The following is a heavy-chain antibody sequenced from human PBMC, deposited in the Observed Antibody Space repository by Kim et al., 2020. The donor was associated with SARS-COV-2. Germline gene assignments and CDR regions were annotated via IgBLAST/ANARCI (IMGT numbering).Heavy chain of an antibody. J-gene: IGHJ3*02. V-gene: IGHV3-11*06. D-gene: IGHD6-19*01. Sequence: SVKGRFTISRDNAKNSLYLQMNSLRAEDTAVYYCARDWPGIAVDFDAFDIWGQGTMVTVSS. CDR3: ARDWPGIAVDFDAFDI.